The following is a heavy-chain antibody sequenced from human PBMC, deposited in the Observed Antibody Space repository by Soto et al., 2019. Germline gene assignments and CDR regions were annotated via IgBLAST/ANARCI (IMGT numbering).Heavy chain of an antibody. V-gene: IGHV1-69*12. CDR2: IIPIFGPA. CDR3: ATQGLPNYYYYGMDV. CDR1: GGTFSSYA. D-gene: IGHD5-18*01. J-gene: IGHJ6*02. Sequence: QVQLVQSGAEVKKPGSSVKVSCQASGGTFSSYAISWVRQAPGQGLDWMGGIIPIFGPANYAQKFQGRVRITADESTSTAYMELSSLRSEDTAVYYCATQGLPNYYYYGMDVWGQGTTVTVSS.